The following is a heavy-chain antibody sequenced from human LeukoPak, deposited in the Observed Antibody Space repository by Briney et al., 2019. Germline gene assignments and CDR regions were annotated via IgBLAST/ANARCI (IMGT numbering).Heavy chain of an antibody. J-gene: IGHJ4*02. D-gene: IGHD6-13*01. CDR3: ARGGFRAAAGTALWY. CDR2: IYYSGST. Sequence: SETLSLTCTVSGGSISSSSYYWGWIRQPPGKGLEWIVSIYYSGSTYYNPSLKSRVTISVDTSKNQFALKLNSVTAADTAVYYCARGGFRAAAGTALWYWGQGTLVTVSS. CDR1: GGSISSSSYY. V-gene: IGHV4-39*06.